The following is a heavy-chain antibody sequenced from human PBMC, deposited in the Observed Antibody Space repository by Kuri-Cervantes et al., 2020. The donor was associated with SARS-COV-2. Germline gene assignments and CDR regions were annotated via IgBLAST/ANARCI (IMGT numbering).Heavy chain of an antibody. CDR3: GLASGSSYSPNY. D-gene: IGHD3-10*01. J-gene: IGHJ4*02. V-gene: IGHV3-53*01. CDR2: IYSGGST. Sequence: GESLKISCAASGFTVSSNYMSWVRQAPGKGLEGVSVIYSGGSTYYADSVKGRFTISRDNSKNTLYLQMNSLRAEDTAVYYCGLASGSSYSPNYWGQGTLVTVSS. CDR1: GFTVSSNY.